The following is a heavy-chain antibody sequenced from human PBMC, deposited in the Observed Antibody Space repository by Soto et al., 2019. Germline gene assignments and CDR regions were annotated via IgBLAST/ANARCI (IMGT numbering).Heavy chain of an antibody. Sequence: ASVKVSCKVSGYTLTELSMHWVRQAPGKGLEWMGGFDPEDGETIYAQKFQGRVTMTEDTSTDTAYMELSSQRSEDTAVYYCATGYCSSTSCYTGWFDPWGQGTLVTVSS. D-gene: IGHD2-2*02. J-gene: IGHJ5*02. CDR3: ATGYCSSTSCYTGWFDP. CDR1: GYTLTELS. CDR2: FDPEDGET. V-gene: IGHV1-24*01.